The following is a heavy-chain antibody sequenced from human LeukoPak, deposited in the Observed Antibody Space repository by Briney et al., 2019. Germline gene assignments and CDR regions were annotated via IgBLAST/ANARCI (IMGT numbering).Heavy chain of an antibody. D-gene: IGHD6-19*01. Sequence: SQTLSLTCTVSGGSISSGGYYWSWIRQPPGKGLEWIGETNHSGSTNYNPSLKSRVTISVDTSKNQFSLKLSSVTAADTAVYYCAIHSGWYYFDYWGQGTLVTVSS. V-gene: IGHV4-31*03. CDR3: AIHSGWYYFDY. J-gene: IGHJ4*02. CDR1: GGSISSGGYY. CDR2: TNHSGST.